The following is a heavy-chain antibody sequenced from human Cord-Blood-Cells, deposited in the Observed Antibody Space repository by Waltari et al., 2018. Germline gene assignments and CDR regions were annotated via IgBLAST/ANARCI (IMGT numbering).Heavy chain of an antibody. CDR1: GXSFSGYY. CDR2: INHSGST. Sequence: QVQLQQWGAGLLKPSETLSLTCXVXGXSFSGYYWSWIRQPPGKGLEWIGEINHSGSTNYNPSLKSRVTISVDTSKNQFSLKLSSVTAADTAVYYCARYGKFLVVPAAHAFDIWGQGTMVTVSS. J-gene: IGHJ3*02. CDR3: ARYGKFLVVPAAHAFDI. V-gene: IGHV4-34*01. D-gene: IGHD2-2*01.